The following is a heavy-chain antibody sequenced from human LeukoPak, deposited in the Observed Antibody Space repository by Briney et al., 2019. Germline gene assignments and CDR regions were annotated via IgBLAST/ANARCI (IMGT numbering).Heavy chain of an antibody. D-gene: IGHD2-2*01. J-gene: IGHJ4*02. CDR2: ISSSSSYI. CDR3: AREAHPYCSSTSCYLY. V-gene: IGHV3-21*01. CDR1: GFTFSSYW. Sequence: GSLRLSCAASGFTFSSYWMSWVRQAPGKGLEWVSSISSSSSYIYYADSVKGRFTISRDNAKNSLYLQMNSLRAEDTAVYYCAREAHPYCSSTSCYLYWGQGTLVTVSS.